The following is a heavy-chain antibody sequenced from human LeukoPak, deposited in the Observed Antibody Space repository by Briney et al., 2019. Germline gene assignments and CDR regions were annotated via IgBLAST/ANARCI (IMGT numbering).Heavy chain of an antibody. V-gene: IGHV4-4*02. J-gene: IGHJ4*02. Sequence: GSLRLSCAASGFTFSSYAMSWVRQPTGQGLEWIGEIHRAGRTRYNPSLKSRVTISMDYYKNQFSLKLTSVTAADTAIYYCVKTDIYFNPIDYWGPGSLVTVSS. D-gene: IGHD3-9*01. CDR3: VKTDIYFNPIDY. CDR2: IHRAGRT. CDR1: GFTFSSYAM.